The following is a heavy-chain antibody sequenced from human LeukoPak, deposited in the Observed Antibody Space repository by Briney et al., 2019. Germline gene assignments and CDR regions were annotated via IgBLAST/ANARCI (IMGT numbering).Heavy chain of an antibody. J-gene: IGHJ4*02. CDR2: INPNSGGT. CDR3: ARVYDPILEKTVVVPAAKEFPDY. Sequence: ASVKVSCTASGYTFTGYYMHWVRQAPGQGLEWMGWINPNSGGTNYAQKFQGRVTMTRDTSISTAYMELSRLRSDDTAVYYCARVYDPILEKTVVVPAAKEFPDYWGQGTLVTVSS. V-gene: IGHV1-2*02. CDR1: GYTFTGYY. D-gene: IGHD2-2*01.